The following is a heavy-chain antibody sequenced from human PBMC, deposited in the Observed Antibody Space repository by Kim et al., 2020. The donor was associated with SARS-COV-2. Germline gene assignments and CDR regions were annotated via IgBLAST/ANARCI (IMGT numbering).Heavy chain of an antibody. J-gene: IGHJ3*02. CDR1: GGSFSGYY. CDR3: ARDRTYYYDSSGYLYAFD. CDR2: INHSGST. D-gene: IGHD3-22*01. Sequence: SETLSLTCAVYGGSFSGYYWSWIRQPPGKGLEWIGEINHSGSTNYNPSLKSRVTISVDTSKNQFSLKLSSVTAADTAVYYCARDRTYYYDSSGYLYAFD. V-gene: IGHV4-34*01.